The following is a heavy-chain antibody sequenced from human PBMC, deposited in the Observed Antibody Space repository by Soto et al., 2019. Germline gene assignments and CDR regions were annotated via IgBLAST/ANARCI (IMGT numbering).Heavy chain of an antibody. V-gene: IGHV1-69*13. D-gene: IGHD2-15*01. CDR3: AIDSIGGSLNWFDH. Sequence: SVKVSCKASGGTFSSYAISWVRQAPGQGLEWMGGIIPIFGTAKYAQKFQGRVTITAEESTSKAYMELSSLRSEDTAVYYCAIDSIGGSLNWFDHWGQGIPVTASS. J-gene: IGHJ5*02. CDR2: IIPIFGTA. CDR1: GGTFSSYA.